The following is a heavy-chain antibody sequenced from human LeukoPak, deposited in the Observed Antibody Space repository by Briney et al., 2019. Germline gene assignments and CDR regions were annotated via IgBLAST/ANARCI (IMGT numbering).Heavy chain of an antibody. V-gene: IGHV3-23*01. J-gene: IGHJ4*02. D-gene: IGHD6-13*01. Sequence: GGSVRLSCAASGFTFSSYAISWVRQAPGKGLEWVSAISGSGGSTYYADSVKGRSTISRDNSKNTLYLQMNSLGAEDTAVYYCAKKKAGYSSSLGAPLGYWGQGTLVTVSS. CDR1: GFTFSSYA. CDR3: AKKKAGYSSSLGAPLGY. CDR2: ISGSGGST.